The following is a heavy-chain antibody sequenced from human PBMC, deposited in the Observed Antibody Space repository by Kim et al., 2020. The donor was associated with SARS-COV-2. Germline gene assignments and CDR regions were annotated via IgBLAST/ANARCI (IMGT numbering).Heavy chain of an antibody. CDR2: IYYSGST. Sequence: SETLSLTCTVSGGSISSYYWSWIRQPPGKGLEWIGYIYYSGSTNYNPSLKSRVTISVDTSKNQFSLKLSSVTAADTAVYYCARDASIAARPLDAFDIWGQGTMVTISS. V-gene: IGHV4-59*01. CDR1: GGSISSYY. CDR3: ARDASIAARPLDAFDI. D-gene: IGHD6-6*01. J-gene: IGHJ3*02.